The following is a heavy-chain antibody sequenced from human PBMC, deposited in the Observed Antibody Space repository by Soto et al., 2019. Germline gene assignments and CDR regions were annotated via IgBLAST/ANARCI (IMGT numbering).Heavy chain of an antibody. CDR2: IIPIFGTA. J-gene: IGHJ5*02. D-gene: IGHD3-22*01. Sequence: GASVKVSCKASGCTFSSYAISWVRQAPGQGLEWMGGIIPIFGTANYAQKFQGRVTITADESTSTAYMELSSLRSEDTAVYYCARDLDYYDSSGYPLNNWFDPWGQGTLVTVSS. CDR3: ARDLDYYDSSGYPLNNWFDP. CDR1: GCTFSSYA. V-gene: IGHV1-69*13.